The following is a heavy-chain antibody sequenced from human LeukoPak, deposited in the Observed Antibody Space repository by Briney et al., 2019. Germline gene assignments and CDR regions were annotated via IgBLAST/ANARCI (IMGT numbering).Heavy chain of an antibody. CDR2: ISTSGGST. D-gene: IGHD5-18*01. CDR1: GFTFRGYA. V-gene: IGHV3-23*01. CDR3: AKEALQSLRYSYISNFDY. Sequence: GSLRLSCAASGFTFRGYAMSWVRQAPGKGLEWVSAISTSGGSTYYADSVKGRFTISRDNSKNTLYLQMNGLRAEDTAVYYCAKEALQSLRYSYISNFDYWGQGTLVTVSS. J-gene: IGHJ4*02.